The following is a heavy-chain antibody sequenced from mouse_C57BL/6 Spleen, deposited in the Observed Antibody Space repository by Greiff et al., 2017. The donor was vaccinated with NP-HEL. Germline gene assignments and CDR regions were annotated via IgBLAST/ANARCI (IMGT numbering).Heavy chain of an antibody. CDR3: ARGGFITTVVATDY. CDR1: GYTFTDYN. D-gene: IGHD1-1*01. J-gene: IGHJ2*01. CDR2: INPNNGGT. V-gene: IGHV1-22*01. Sequence: VQMQQSGPELVKPGASVKMSCKAAGYTFTDYNMHWVKQSHGKSLEWIGYINPNNGGTSYNQKFKGKATLTVNKSSSTAYMELRSLTSEDSAVYYCARGGFITTVVATDYWGQGTTLTVSS.